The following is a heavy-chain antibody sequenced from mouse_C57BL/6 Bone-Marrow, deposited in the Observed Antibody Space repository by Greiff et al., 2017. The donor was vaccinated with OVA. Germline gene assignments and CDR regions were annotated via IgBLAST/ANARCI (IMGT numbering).Heavy chain of an antibody. CDR3: AREGITTVVARAY. CDR2: ISYDGSN. V-gene: IGHV3-6*01. Sequence: EVQLVESGPGLVKPSQSLSLTCSVTGYSITSGYYWNWIRQFPGNKLEWMGYISYDGSNNYNPSLKNRISITRDTSKNQFFLKLNSVTTEDTATYYCAREGITTVVARAYWGQGTLVTVSA. CDR1: GYSITSGYY. J-gene: IGHJ3*01. D-gene: IGHD1-1*01.